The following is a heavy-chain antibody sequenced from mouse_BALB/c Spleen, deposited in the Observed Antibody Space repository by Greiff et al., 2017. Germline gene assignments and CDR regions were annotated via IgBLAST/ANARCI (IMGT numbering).Heavy chain of an antibody. J-gene: IGHJ2*01. D-gene: IGHD1-1*01. V-gene: IGHV1-4*01. CDR2: INPSSGYT. Sequence: QVQLKESGAELARPGASVKMSCKASGYTFTSYTMHWVKQRPGQGLEWIGYINPSSGYTNYNQKFKDKATLTADKSSSTAYMQLSSLTSEDSAVYYCARGTTVVAKGDYWGQGTTLTVSS. CDR3: ARGTTVVAKGDY. CDR1: GYTFTSYT.